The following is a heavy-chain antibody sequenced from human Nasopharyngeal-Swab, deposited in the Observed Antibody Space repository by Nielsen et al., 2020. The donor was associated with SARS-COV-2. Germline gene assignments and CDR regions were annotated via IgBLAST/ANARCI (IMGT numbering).Heavy chain of an antibody. Sequence: WIRQPPGKGLEWIGSIYYSGSTYYNPSLKSRVTISVDTSKNQFSLKLSSVTAADTAVYSCARARSAPRPQWLDYWGQGTLVTVSS. V-gene: IGHV4-39*07. CDR3: ARARSAPRPQWLDY. CDR2: IYYSGST. J-gene: IGHJ4*02. D-gene: IGHD6-19*01.